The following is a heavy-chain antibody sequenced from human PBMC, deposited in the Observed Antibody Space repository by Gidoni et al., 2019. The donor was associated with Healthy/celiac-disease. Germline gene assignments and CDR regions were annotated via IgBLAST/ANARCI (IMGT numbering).Heavy chain of an antibody. Sequence: QVQLVESGGGVVQPGRSLRLSCAASGFTFSSYGMHWVRQAPGKGLGWVAVISYDGSNKYYADSVKGRFTISRDNSKNTLYLQMNSLRAEDTAVYYCAKAPRGIVLMVYLGYDAFDIWGQGTMVTVSS. D-gene: IGHD2-8*01. V-gene: IGHV3-30*18. CDR2: ISYDGSNK. CDR1: GFTFSSYG. J-gene: IGHJ3*02. CDR3: AKAPRGIVLMVYLGYDAFDI.